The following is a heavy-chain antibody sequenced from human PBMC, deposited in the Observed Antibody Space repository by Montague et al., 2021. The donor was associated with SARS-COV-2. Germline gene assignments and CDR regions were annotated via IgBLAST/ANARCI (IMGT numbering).Heavy chain of an antibody. Sequence: SLRLACAAYGFTFSSYGMHWVRQAPGKGLEWVAVIWYDGSNKYSADSVKGRFTISRDNSKNTLYLQMNSLRAEDTAVYYCARDLRFGELYPDFDYWGQGTLVTVSS. CDR1: GFTFSSYG. CDR2: IWYDGSNK. CDR3: ARDLRFGELYPDFDY. D-gene: IGHD3-10*01. V-gene: IGHV3-33*01. J-gene: IGHJ4*02.